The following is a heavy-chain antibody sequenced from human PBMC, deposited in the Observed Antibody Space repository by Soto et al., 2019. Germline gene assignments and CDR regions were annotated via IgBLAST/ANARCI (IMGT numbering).Heavy chain of an antibody. CDR1: GGTFSSYA. CDR2: IIPIFGTA. CDR3: ARGMGELLGFLFDY. Sequence: SVKVSCKASGGTFSSYAISWVRQAPGQGLEWMGGIIPIFGTANYAQKFQGRVTITADESTSTAYMELSSLRSEDTAVYYCARGMGELLGFLFDYWGQGTLVTVSS. V-gene: IGHV1-69*13. J-gene: IGHJ4*02. D-gene: IGHD1-26*01.